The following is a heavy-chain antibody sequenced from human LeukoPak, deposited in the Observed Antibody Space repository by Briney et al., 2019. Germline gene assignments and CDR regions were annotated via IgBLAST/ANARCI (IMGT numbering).Heavy chain of an antibody. J-gene: IGHJ4*02. CDR3: ARGLGYSGYDFDY. Sequence: GASVKVSXKASGYTFTGYYMHWVRQAPGQGLGWIGWINPNSGGTNYAQKFQGRVTMTRDTSISTAYMELSRLRSDDTAVYYCARGLGYSGYDFDYWGQGTLVTVSS. CDR1: GYTFTGYY. V-gene: IGHV1-2*02. CDR2: INPNSGGT. D-gene: IGHD5-12*01.